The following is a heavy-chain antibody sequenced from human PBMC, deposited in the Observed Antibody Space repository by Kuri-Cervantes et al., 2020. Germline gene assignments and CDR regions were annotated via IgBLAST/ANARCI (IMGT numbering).Heavy chain of an antibody. CDR2: IYHSGST. Sequence: SETLSLTCAVSGGSISSSNWWSWVRQPPGKGLEWIGEIYHSGSTNYNPSLKSRVTISIDTSKDQFSLKVRSMTAADTAVYYCARRRSSGWFGFDSWGRGALVTVSS. CDR3: ARRRSSGWFGFDS. J-gene: IGHJ4*02. D-gene: IGHD6-19*01. V-gene: IGHV4-4*02. CDR1: GGSISSSNW.